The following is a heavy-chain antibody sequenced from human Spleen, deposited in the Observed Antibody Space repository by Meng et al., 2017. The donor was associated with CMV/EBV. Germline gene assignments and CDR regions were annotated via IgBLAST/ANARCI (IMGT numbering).Heavy chain of an antibody. D-gene: IGHD2-2*01. Sequence: ASVNVSCKASGYTFTSYYMHWVRQAPGQGLEWMGIINPSGGSTSYAQKFQGRVTMTRDTSTSTVYMELSNLRSEDTAVYYCARDRRDCSSTSCFPNYYYYGMDVWGQGTTVTVSS. CDR2: INPSGGST. CDR1: GYTFTSYY. CDR3: ARDRRDCSSTSCFPNYYYYGMDV. J-gene: IGHJ6*02. V-gene: IGHV1-46*01.